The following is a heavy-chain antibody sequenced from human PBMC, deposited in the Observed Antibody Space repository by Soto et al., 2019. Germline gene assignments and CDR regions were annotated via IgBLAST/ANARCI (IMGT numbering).Heavy chain of an antibody. CDR1: GFTFSDYY. Sequence: QVQLVESGGGLVKPGGSLRLSCAASGFTFSDYYMSWIRQAPGKGLEWVSYLSSSGSTIYYADSVKGRFTISRDNAKNSLYLQMNSLRAEDTAVYYCARDRGYCSSTSCHGYYYYYMDVWGKGTTVTVSS. J-gene: IGHJ6*03. CDR3: ARDRGYCSSTSCHGYYYYYMDV. V-gene: IGHV3-11*01. D-gene: IGHD2-2*01. CDR2: LSSSGSTI.